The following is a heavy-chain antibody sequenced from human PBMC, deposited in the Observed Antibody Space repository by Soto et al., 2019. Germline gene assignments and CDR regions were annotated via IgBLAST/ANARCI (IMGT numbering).Heavy chain of an antibody. D-gene: IGHD5-12*01. J-gene: IGHJ6*02. Sequence: GGSLRLSCAASGFTVSSNYMSWVRQAPGKGLEWVSVIYSGGSTYYADSVKGRFTISRDNSKNTLYLQMNSLRAEDTAVYYCAREGATNGDYGMDVWGQGTTVTVSS. CDR2: IYSGGST. CDR3: AREGATNGDYGMDV. CDR1: GFTVSSNY. V-gene: IGHV3-53*01.